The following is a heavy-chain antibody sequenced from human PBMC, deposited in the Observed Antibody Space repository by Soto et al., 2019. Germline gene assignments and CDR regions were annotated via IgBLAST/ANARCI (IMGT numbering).Heavy chain of an antibody. CDR3: ARYISGWYYFDY. Sequence: PSETLSLTCTVSGGSISSYYWSWILQHPGKGLEWIGYIYYSGSTNYNPSLKSRVTISVDTSKNQFSLKLSSVTAADTAVYYCARYISGWYYFDYWGQGTLVTVSS. J-gene: IGHJ4*02. CDR2: IYYSGST. D-gene: IGHD6-19*01. CDR1: GGSISSYY. V-gene: IGHV4-59*01.